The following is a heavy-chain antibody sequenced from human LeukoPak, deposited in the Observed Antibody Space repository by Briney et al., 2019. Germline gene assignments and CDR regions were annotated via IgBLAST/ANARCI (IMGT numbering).Heavy chain of an antibody. Sequence: GGSLRLSCAASGFTFSSYAMSWVRQAPGKGLEWVSAISGSGGSTYYADSVKGRFTISRDNSKNTLYLQMNSLRAEDTAVYYCAKDPPIVPAAMQGYYFDYWGQGTLVTVSS. J-gene: IGHJ4*02. CDR3: AKDPPIVPAAMQGYYFDY. CDR1: GFTFSSYA. CDR2: ISGSGGST. V-gene: IGHV3-23*01. D-gene: IGHD2-2*01.